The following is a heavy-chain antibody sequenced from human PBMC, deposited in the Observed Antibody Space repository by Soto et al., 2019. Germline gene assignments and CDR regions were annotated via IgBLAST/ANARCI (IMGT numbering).Heavy chain of an antibody. V-gene: IGHV3-23*01. CDR1: GFTFSSYA. J-gene: IGHJ5*02. Sequence: EVQLLESGGGLVQPGGSLRLSCAASGFTFSSYAMSWVRQAPGKGLEWVSAISGSGGSTYYADSVKGRFTISRDNSKNTLYLQMNSLRAEDTAVYYCAKTPEITTIFGVVTWFDPWGQGTLVTVSS. D-gene: IGHD3-3*01. CDR2: ISGSGGST. CDR3: AKTPEITTIFGVVTWFDP.